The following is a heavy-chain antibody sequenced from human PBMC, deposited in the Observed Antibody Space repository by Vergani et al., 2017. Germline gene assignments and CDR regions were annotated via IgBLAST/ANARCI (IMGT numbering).Heavy chain of an antibody. CDR3: ARCFRDEGMIYGGTVENWFDP. Sequence: QLQLQESGPGLVKPWETLSLTCTVSGGSITYGAFYWGWIRQSPGKGLEWIGSIYYSENKFYNPSLESRVTLSIDTTKNQFSLKLKSVTAADTAVYYCARCFRDEGMIYGGTVENWFDPWGQGTLVTVSS. D-gene: IGHD3-22*01. V-gene: IGHV4-39*01. J-gene: IGHJ5*02. CDR1: GGSITYGAFY. CDR2: IYYSENK.